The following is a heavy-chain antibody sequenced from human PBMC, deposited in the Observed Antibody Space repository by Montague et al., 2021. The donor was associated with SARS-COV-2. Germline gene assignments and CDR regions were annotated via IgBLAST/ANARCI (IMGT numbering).Heavy chain of an antibody. CDR3: ARGRIEVSMIVVVLTGASYYMDV. J-gene: IGHJ6*03. Sequence: SETLSLTCAVYGGSFSGHYWRWIRQPPGKGLEWIGEINNSGSTNYNPSLKSRVTISVDTSKNQFSLKLHSVTAADTAVYHCARGRIEVSMIVVVLTGASYYMDVWGKGTTVTVSS. D-gene: IGHD3-22*01. CDR1: GGSFSGHY. V-gene: IGHV4-34*01. CDR2: INNSGST.